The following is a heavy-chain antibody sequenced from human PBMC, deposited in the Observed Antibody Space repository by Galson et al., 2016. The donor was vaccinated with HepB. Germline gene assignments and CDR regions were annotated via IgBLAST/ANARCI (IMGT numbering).Heavy chain of an antibody. J-gene: IGHJ3*01. Sequence: SLRLSCAASGLTFINYWMSWVRQAPGKGLEWVSAVSGNGGSSNYAESVKGRFTVSRDNSKNTVYLQMNTVRAEDTAVYLCAREGNYYGSGGYRDGLEFWGQGTMVTVSS. D-gene: IGHD3-10*01. CDR3: AREGNYYGSGGYRDGLEF. CDR2: VSGNGGSS. CDR1: GLTFINYW. V-gene: IGHV3-23*01.